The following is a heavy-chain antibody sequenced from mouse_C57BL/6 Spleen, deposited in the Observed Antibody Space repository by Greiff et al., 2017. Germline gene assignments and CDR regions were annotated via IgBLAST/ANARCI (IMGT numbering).Heavy chain of an antibody. J-gene: IGHJ2*01. V-gene: IGHV1-19*01. CDR3: ARGGSYGSSLYYFDY. CDR1: GYTFTDYY. Sequence: EVQLQQSGPVLVKPGASVKMSCKASGYTFTDYYMNWVKQSHGKSLEWIGVINPYNGGTSYNQKFKGKATLTVDKSSSTAYMELNSLTSEDSAVYYCARGGSYGSSLYYFDYWGQGTTLTVSS. CDR2: INPYNGGT. D-gene: IGHD1-1*01.